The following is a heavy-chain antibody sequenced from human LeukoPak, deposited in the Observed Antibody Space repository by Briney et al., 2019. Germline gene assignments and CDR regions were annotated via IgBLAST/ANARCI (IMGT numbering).Heavy chain of an antibody. CDR1: GFTFSGFS. CDR3: ARAGSHWHYVY. D-gene: IGHD3-10*01. J-gene: IGHJ4*02. Sequence: GGSLRPSCAASGFTFSGFSMSWVRQSPTKGLEWVANIKQDGSERYYVDSVKGRFTISRDNAKNSLSLQMNNLRVEDTAVYYCARAGSHWHYVYWGQGTVVTVSS. V-gene: IGHV3-7*01. CDR2: IKQDGSER.